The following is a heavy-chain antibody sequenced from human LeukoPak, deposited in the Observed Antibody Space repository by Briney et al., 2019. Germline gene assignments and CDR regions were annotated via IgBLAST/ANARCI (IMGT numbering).Heavy chain of an antibody. CDR1: GGSISSGSYY. D-gene: IGHD2-21*02. J-gene: IGHJ6*02. CDR2: IYTSGST. Sequence: SETLSLTCTVSGGSISSGSYYWSWIRQPAGKGLEWIGRIYTSGSTNYNPSLKSRVTISVDTSKNQFSLKLSSVIAADTAVYYCARGNCGGDCYNYYYYGMDVWGQGTTVTVSS. CDR3: ARGNCGGDCYNYYYYGMDV. V-gene: IGHV4-61*02.